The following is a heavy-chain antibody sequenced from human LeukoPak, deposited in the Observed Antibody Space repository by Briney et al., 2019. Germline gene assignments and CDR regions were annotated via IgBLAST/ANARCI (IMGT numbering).Heavy chain of an antibody. CDR1: GFTFSSYA. D-gene: IGHD2-15*01. CDR3: ARALGYCSGGSCRNYYFDY. V-gene: IGHV3-21*01. Sequence: PGGSLRLSCAASGFTFSSYAMSWVRQAPGKGLEWVSSISSSSSYIYYADSVKGRFTISRDNAKNSLYLQMNSLRAEDTAVYYCARALGYCSGGSCRNYYFDYWGQGTLVTVSS. CDR2: ISSSSSYI. J-gene: IGHJ4*02.